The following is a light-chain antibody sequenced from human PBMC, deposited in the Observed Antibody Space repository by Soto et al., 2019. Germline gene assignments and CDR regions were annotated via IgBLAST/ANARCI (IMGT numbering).Light chain of an antibody. V-gene: IGLV1-40*01. CDR3: QSYDSSLSGYVV. CDR1: SSNIGGGYD. Sequence: QSVLTQPPSVSGAPGQRVTISCTGSSSNIGGGYDVHWYQQLPGTAPKVLIYGNINRPSGVPDRFSGSTSGTSASLAITGLQDEDEADYYCQSYDSSLSGYVVFGGGTKLTVL. CDR2: GNI. J-gene: IGLJ2*01.